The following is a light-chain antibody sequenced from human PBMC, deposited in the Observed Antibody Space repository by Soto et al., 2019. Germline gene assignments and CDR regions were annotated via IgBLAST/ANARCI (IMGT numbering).Light chain of an antibody. CDR2: GAS. CDR3: QQYGSSPVT. V-gene: IGKV3-20*01. J-gene: IGKJ1*01. CDR1: QSVSSSY. Sequence: EIVLTQSPGTLSLSPGERATLSCRASQSVSSSYLAWYQRKPGQDPRLLIYGASSRATGIPDRFSGSGSGTDFTLSISILEPEDFAVYYCQQYGSSPVTFGQGTKVEIK.